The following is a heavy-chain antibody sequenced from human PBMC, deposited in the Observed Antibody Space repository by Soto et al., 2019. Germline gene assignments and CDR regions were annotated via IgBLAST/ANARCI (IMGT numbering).Heavy chain of an antibody. J-gene: IGHJ4*02. CDR3: ARGGGIFGEVTPFDY. CDR2: INDSGST. Sequence: QVQLQQWGAGLLKPSETLSLTCAVYGGSFSGYYWSWIRQPPGKGLEWIGEINDSGSTKYNPPLKSRATISVDTSKNQFSLKLSSVTAADTAVYYCARGGGIFGEVTPFDYWGQGTLVTVSS. V-gene: IGHV4-34*01. D-gene: IGHD3-3*01. CDR1: GGSFSGYY.